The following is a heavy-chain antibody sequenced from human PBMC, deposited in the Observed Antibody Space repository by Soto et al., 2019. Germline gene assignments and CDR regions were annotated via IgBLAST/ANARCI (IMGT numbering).Heavy chain of an antibody. J-gene: IGHJ4*02. CDR3: AKVQEFCGYNCYTVDS. CDR2: ISSGGGHT. CDR1: GFTFSNSA. Sequence: GGSLRLSCAASGFTFSNSAMSWVRQVPGKGLEWAAGISSGGGHTNYADSVKGRFTISRDNFKDTLYLQMNSLRAEDTALYYCAKVQEFCGYNCYTVDSRGQGALVTVSS. V-gene: IGHV3-23*01. D-gene: IGHD2-21*02.